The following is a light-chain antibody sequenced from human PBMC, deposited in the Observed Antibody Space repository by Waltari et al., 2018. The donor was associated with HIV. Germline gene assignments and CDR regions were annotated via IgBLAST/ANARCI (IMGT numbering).Light chain of an antibody. V-gene: IGKV1-27*01. CDR3: QKYNRDPFT. CDR1: QDIGNY. J-gene: IGKJ3*01. CDR2: GAS. Sequence: DIQVTQSPSSLSASVGDRVTITCRASQDIGNYLAWYQQKPGKVPGLLIYGASTLQSGVPSRFGGSRSGTVFTLTISSLQPEDVATYYCQKYNRDPFTFGRGTKVDL.